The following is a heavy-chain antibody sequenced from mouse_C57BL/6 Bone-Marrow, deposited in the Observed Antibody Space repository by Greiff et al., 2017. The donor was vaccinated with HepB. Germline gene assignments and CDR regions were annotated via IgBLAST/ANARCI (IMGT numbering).Heavy chain of an antibody. Sequence: VQLQQSGPELVKPGASVEISCKASGYTFTDYYINWVKQRPGQGLEWIGWIFPGSGSTYYNEKFKGKATLTVDKSSSTAYMLLSSLTSEDSAVYFCARDSYYYGSSYDYFDYWGQGTTLTVSS. V-gene: IGHV1-75*01. J-gene: IGHJ2*01. CDR2: IFPGSGST. CDR3: ARDSYYYGSSYDYFDY. D-gene: IGHD1-1*01. CDR1: GYTFTDYY.